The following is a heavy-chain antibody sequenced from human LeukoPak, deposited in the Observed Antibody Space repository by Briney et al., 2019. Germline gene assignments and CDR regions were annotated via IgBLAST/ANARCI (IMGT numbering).Heavy chain of an antibody. Sequence: SETLSLTCTVSGGSISSGTYYWTWIRQPPGKGLEWIGYIYYSGSTNYNPSLKSRVTISVDTSKNQFSLKLSSVTAADTAVYYCARDRRELTGPFYGMDVWGQGTTVTVSS. D-gene: IGHD1-26*01. V-gene: IGHV4-61*01. CDR2: IYYSGST. J-gene: IGHJ6*02. CDR3: ARDRRELTGPFYGMDV. CDR1: GGSISSGTYY.